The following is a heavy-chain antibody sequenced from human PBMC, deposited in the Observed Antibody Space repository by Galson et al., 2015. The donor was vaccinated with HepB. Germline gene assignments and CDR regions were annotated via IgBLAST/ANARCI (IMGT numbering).Heavy chain of an antibody. CDR2: IDYSGST. CDR1: GASISSSAYY. D-gene: IGHD6-13*01. J-gene: IGHJ5*02. Sequence: SETLSLTCTVSGASISSSAYYWGWIRQPPGKGLEWIGSIDYSGSTYYNPSLKGRVTISVDTSRNQFSLKLSSVTAAATAVYYCASQYSSSWKPDGWFDPWGQGTLVTVSS. V-gene: IGHV4-39*01. CDR3: ASQYSSSWKPDGWFDP.